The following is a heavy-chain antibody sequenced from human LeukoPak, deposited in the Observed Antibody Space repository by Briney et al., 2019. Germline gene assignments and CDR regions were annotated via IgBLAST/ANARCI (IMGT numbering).Heavy chain of an antibody. V-gene: IGHV1-69*13. CDR2: IIPIFGTA. CDR1: GGTFSSYA. J-gene: IGHJ4*02. CDR3: GLDFWSGYLVY. Sequence: GASVKVSCKASGGTFSSYAISWVRQAPGQGLEWMGGIIPIFGTANYAQKFQGRVTITADESTSTAYMEPSSLRSEDTAVYYCGLDFWSGYLVYWGQGTLVTVSS. D-gene: IGHD3-3*01.